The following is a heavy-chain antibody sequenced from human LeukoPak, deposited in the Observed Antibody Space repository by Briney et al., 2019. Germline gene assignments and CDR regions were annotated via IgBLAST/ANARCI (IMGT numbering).Heavy chain of an antibody. V-gene: IGHV4-59*01. CDR2: IYYSGST. J-gene: IGHJ4*02. Sequence: SETLSLTCTVSGGSISSYYWSWIRQPPGKGLEWIAYIYYSGSTKYNPSLKSRVTISVDTSKNQFSLKVSSVTAADTAVYYCAREKGKTYYDILTYDYWGQGTLVTVSS. CDR3: AREKGKTYYDILTYDY. D-gene: IGHD3-9*01. CDR1: GGSISSYY.